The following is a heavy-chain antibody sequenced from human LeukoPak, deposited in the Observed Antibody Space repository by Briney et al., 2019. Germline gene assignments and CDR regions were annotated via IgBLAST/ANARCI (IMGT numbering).Heavy chain of an antibody. CDR3: ATVGALAFDI. CDR2: IYYSGST. J-gene: IGHJ3*02. CDR1: GGSFSGYY. Sequence: PSETLSLTCAVYGGSFSGYYWSWIRQHPGKGLEWIGYIYYSGSTYYNPSLKSRVTISVDTSKNQFSLKLSSVTAADTAVYYCATVGALAFDIWGQGTMVTVSS. V-gene: IGHV4-31*11.